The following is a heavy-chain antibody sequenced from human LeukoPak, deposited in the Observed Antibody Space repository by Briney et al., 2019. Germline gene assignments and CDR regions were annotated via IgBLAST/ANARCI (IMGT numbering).Heavy chain of an antibody. V-gene: IGHV3-30*04. J-gene: IGHJ6*03. CDR2: ISYDGSNK. Sequence: GRSLRLSCAASGFTFSSYAMHWVRQAPGKGLEWVAVISYDGSNKYYVDSVKGRFTISRDNSKNTLYLQMNSLRAEDTAVYYCAKEGPRYSGYAVWCYMDVWGKGTTVTVSS. CDR3: AKEGPRYSGYAVWCYMDV. D-gene: IGHD5-12*01. CDR1: GFTFSSYA.